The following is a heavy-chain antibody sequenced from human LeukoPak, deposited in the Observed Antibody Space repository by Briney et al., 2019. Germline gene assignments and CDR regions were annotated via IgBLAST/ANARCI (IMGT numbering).Heavy chain of an antibody. J-gene: IGHJ4*02. D-gene: IGHD2-2*01. CDR3: AKGYCSSTSCLKTD. CDR2: ISGSGGSP. Sequence: GGSLRLSCAASGFTFSSSAMSWVRQAPGKGLEWVSSISGSGGSPYYADSVKGRFTISRDNSKNTLYLQMNSLRAEDTAVYYCAKGYCSSTSCLKTDWGQGALVTVSS. CDR1: GFTFSSSA. V-gene: IGHV3-23*01.